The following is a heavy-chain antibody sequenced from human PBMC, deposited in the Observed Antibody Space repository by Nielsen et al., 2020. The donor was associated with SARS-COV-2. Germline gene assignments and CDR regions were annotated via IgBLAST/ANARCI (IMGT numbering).Heavy chain of an antibody. D-gene: IGHD6-13*01. V-gene: IGHV1-3*01. CDR2: INAGNGNT. J-gene: IGHJ4*02. CDR3: ARDLAIAAAGTGDY. Sequence: ASVKVSCKASGYTFTSYAMHWVRQAPGQRLEWMGWINAGNGNTKYSQKFQGRVTITRDTSASTAYMELNSLRAEDTAVYYCARDLAIAAAGTGDYWGQGTLVTVSS. CDR1: GYTFTSYA.